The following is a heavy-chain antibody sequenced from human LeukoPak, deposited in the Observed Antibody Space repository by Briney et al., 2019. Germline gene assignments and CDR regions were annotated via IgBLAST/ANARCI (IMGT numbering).Heavy chain of an antibody. Sequence: SVKVSCKASGGTFSSYAISWVRQAPGQGLEWVGGIIPIFGTANYAQKFQGRVTITADESTSTAYMELSSLRSEDTAVYYCARELGYCSGGSCSYFDYWGQGTLVTVSS. J-gene: IGHJ4*02. CDR2: IIPIFGTA. V-gene: IGHV1-69*13. CDR1: GGTFSSYA. CDR3: ARELGYCSGGSCSYFDY. D-gene: IGHD2-15*01.